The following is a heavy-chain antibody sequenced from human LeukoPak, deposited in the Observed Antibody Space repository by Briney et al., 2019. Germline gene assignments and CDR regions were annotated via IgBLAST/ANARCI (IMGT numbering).Heavy chain of an antibody. Sequence: ASETLSLTCTVSGGSISSSSYYWGWIRQPPGKGLEWIGSIYYSGSTYYNPSLKSRVTISVDTSKNQFSLKLSSVTAADTAVYYCARHDWGDWGYQLLRRVGNWFDPWGQGTLVTVSS. CDR2: IYYSGST. CDR1: GGSISSSSYY. V-gene: IGHV4-39*01. D-gene: IGHD2-2*01. J-gene: IGHJ5*02. CDR3: ARHDWGDWGYQLLRRVGNWFDP.